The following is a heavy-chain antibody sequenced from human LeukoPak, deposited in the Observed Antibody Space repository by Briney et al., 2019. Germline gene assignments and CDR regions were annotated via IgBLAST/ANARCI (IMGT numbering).Heavy chain of an antibody. Sequence: SETLSLTCTVSGGSISNSNYYWGWIRQPPGKGLQWIGSIYHSGTTYHNPSLKSRVTISVDTSKNQFSLKLCSVTAADTAVYYCARPIVGATRGFDPCGQGTLVTVSS. D-gene: IGHD1-26*01. CDR1: GGSISNSNYY. J-gene: IGHJ5*02. CDR3: ARPIVGATRGFDP. V-gene: IGHV4-39*01. CDR2: IYHSGTT.